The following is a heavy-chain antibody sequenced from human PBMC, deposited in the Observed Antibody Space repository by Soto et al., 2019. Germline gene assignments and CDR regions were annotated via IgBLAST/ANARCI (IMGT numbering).Heavy chain of an antibody. CDR2: IFPDDSDT. J-gene: IGHJ4*02. D-gene: IGHD3-16*01. V-gene: IGHV5-51*01. Sequence: PGESLKISCKASGYIIKNYWIGWVRQMPGQGLEWMGIIFPDDSDTRYSPPFQGHVTISVDKSISTAYVQWSSLKASDSAIYYCFRGGVTSRTFDYWGQGTLVTVCS. CDR1: GYIIKNYW. CDR3: FRGGVTSRTFDY.